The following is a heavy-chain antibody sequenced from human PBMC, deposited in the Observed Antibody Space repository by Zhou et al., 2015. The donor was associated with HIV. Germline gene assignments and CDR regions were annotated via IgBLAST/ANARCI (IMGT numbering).Heavy chain of an antibody. D-gene: IGHD2-15*01. CDR2: IIPIFGTA. CDR3: ARVKKLGYCSGGSCYLGAFDY. CDR1: GGTFSSYA. J-gene: IGHJ4*02. V-gene: IGHV1-69*01. Sequence: QVQLVQSGAEVKKPGSSVKVSCKASGGTFSSYAISWVRQAPGQGLEWMGGIIPIFGTANYAQKFQGRVTITADESTSTAYMELSSLRSEDTAVYYCARVKKLGYCSGGSCYLGAFDYWGQGTLVTVSS.